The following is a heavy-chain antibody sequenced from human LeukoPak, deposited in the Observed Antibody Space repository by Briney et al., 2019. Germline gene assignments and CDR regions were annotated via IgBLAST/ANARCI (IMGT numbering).Heavy chain of an antibody. CDR2: IYTSGST. Sequence: SETLSLTCTVSGGSVSSYYWSWTRQPAGKGLEWIGRIYTSGSTNYNPSLKSRVTMSVDTSKNQFSLKLSSVTAADTAVYYCAREGQPPHDRYGMDVWGQGTTVTVSS. J-gene: IGHJ6*02. CDR3: AREGQPPHDRYGMDV. D-gene: IGHD1-14*01. V-gene: IGHV4-4*07. CDR1: GGSVSSYY.